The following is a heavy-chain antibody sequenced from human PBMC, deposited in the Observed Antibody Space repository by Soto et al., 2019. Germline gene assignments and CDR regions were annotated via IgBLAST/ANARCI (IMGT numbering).Heavy chain of an antibody. CDR1: GYTFTSYG. Sequence: ASVKVSCKASGYTFTSYGISWVRQAPGQGLEWMGWISAYNGNTNYAQKPQGRVTMTTDTSTSTAYMELRSLRSDDTAVYYCARGRLNYYDSSGYLDYWGQGTLVTVSS. CDR2: ISAYNGNT. D-gene: IGHD3-22*01. CDR3: ARGRLNYYDSSGYLDY. J-gene: IGHJ4*02. V-gene: IGHV1-18*01.